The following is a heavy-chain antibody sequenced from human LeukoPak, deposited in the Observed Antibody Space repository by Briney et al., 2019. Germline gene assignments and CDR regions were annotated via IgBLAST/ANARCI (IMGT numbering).Heavy chain of an antibody. V-gene: IGHV3-30*18. CDR1: GFTFSTSG. Sequence: GRSLRLSCAASGFTFSTSGMHWVRQAPGKGLEWVAVMSSGGNKEYYADSVRDRFTISRDNSNNTLSLQMNSLRAEDTAVYYCAKGLRGYYYFDYWGQGTLVTVPS. CDR3: AKGLRGYYYFDY. CDR2: MSSGGNKE. D-gene: IGHD5-18*01. J-gene: IGHJ4*02.